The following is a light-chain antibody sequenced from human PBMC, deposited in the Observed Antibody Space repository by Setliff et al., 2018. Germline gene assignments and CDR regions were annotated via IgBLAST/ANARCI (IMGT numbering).Light chain of an antibody. CDR3: NAYTAGTTYV. J-gene: IGLJ1*01. Sequence: QSALTQPASVSGSPGQSITISCSGTIGDVGAYDFVSWYQQHPGKAPKLIIYGVSDRPSGVSSRFSGSKSGNTASLTISGLQTEDEADYYCNAYTAGTTYVFGTGTKVTVL. CDR2: GVS. V-gene: IGLV2-14*03. CDR1: IGDVGAYDF.